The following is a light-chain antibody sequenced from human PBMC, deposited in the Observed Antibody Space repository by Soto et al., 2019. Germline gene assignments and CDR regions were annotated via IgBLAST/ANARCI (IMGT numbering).Light chain of an antibody. Sequence: EIVMTQSPATLSVSPGERATLSCRASQSVRSNLAWYQQKPGQAPRLLIYGASTRATGIPARFSGSGSGTEFTLTINSLQAEDCAVYYCQQYYNWPRTFGQGTRLEIK. CDR2: GAS. CDR1: QSVRSN. V-gene: IGKV3-15*01. CDR3: QQYYNWPRT. J-gene: IGKJ5*01.